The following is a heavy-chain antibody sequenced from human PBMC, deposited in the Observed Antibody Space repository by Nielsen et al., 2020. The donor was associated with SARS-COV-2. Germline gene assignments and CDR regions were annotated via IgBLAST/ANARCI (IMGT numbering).Heavy chain of an antibody. Sequence: GESLMISCVVSGFTISTYAMSWVRQAPGKGLEWVSAISASTYYADSVKGRFTISRDNSKNTLYLQMNSLRAEDTAVYYCAKRSGYTSGWYGDYWGQGTLVTVSS. J-gene: IGHJ4*02. V-gene: IGHV3-23*01. D-gene: IGHD6-19*01. CDR2: ISAST. CDR3: AKRSGYTSGWYGDY. CDR1: GFTISTYA.